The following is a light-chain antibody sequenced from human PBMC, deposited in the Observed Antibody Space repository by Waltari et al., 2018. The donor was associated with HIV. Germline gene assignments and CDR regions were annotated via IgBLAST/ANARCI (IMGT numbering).Light chain of an antibody. CDR3: SAWDRSLSAVV. J-gene: IGLJ2*01. CDR1: SDNVGNQG. Sequence: QAGLTQPPSVSKGLRQTATLTCTGNSDNVGNQGATWLQQHQGHPPKLLFYGNNNRRSGIPERFSASRSGNTASLTITGLQPEDEADYFCSAWDRSLSAVVFGGGTTLIVL. V-gene: IGLV10-54*04. CDR2: GNN.